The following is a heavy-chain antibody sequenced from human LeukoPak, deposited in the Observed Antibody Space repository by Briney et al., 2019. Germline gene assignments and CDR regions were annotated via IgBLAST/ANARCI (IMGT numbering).Heavy chain of an antibody. CDR3: ARDGPYDSSGYYTLAFDY. CDR2: IIPIFGTA. V-gene: IGHV1-69*13. CDR1: GGTFSIYA. D-gene: IGHD3-22*01. Sequence: ASVTVSCKASGGTFSIYAISWVRQAPGQGLEWMGGIIPIFGTAIYAQKFQGRVTITADESTSTAYMELSSLRSGDTAVYYCARDGPYDSSGYYTLAFDYWGQGTLVTVSS. J-gene: IGHJ4*02.